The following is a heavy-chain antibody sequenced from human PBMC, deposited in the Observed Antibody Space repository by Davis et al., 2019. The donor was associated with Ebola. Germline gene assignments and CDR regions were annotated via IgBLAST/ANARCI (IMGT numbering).Heavy chain of an antibody. CDR2: LNPNNGNT. J-gene: IGHJ4*02. Sequence: ASVKVSCKASGYTFTSYDIHWVRQATGQGLEWMGWLNPNNGNTGYAQKFQGRVTMTRNSSISTGYMELSSLRSEDTAVYYCARDSGSYPHDFDYWGQGTLVTVSS. CDR1: GYTFTSYD. V-gene: IGHV1-8*01. D-gene: IGHD1-26*01. CDR3: ARDSGSYPHDFDY.